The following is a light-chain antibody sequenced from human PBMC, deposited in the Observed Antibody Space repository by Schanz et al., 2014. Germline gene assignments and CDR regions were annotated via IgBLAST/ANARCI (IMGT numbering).Light chain of an antibody. CDR2: LNNDGSH. CDR3: QTWGPAMVI. Sequence: QLVLTQSPSASASLGASVKLTCTLSSGHSNYAIAWHQQQPEKGPRYLMRLNNDGSHSKGDGIPDRFSGSSSGAERYLTISSLQSEDEADYYCQTWGPAMVIFGGGTKVTVL. J-gene: IGLJ2*01. CDR1: SGHSNYA. V-gene: IGLV4-69*01.